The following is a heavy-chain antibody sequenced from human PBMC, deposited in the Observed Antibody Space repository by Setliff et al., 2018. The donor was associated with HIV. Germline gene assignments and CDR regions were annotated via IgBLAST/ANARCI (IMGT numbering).Heavy chain of an antibody. J-gene: IGHJ4*02. CDR3: ARVAYESDWKYFDY. CDR1: GFSITTSGMC. D-gene: IGHD1-1*01. CDR2: VDWNNDK. Sequence: ESGPTLVNPKQPLTLTCNFSGFSITTSGMCVSWTRQPQGKALEWLARVDWNNDKFYSTSLKTRLTISKATSRNQVVLTMTDVDPMNTATYYCARVAYESDWKYFDYWGQGTLVTVSS. V-gene: IGHV2-70*17.